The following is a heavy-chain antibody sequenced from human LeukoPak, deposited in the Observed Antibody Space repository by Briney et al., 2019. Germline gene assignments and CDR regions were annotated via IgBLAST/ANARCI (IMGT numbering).Heavy chain of an antibody. D-gene: IGHD3-22*01. J-gene: IGHJ4*02. V-gene: IGHV1-69*13. CDR1: GGTFSNYA. CDR3: ARGWDYDSGGRPTAYVY. CDR2: IIPIFGTA. Sequence: SVKVSCKASGGTFSNYAVNWVRQAPGPGLEWMGGIIPIFGTANYAQKFQGRVTITADESTSTVYMELNSLKSEDTAVYYCARGWDYDSGGRPTAYVYWGQGTLVTVSS.